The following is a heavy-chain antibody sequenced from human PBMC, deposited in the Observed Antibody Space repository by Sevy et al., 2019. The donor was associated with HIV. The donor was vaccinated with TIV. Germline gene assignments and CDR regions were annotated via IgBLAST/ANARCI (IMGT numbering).Heavy chain of an antibody. CDR3: ARDLEFYDYGDYGPAFMPDY. CDR2: IKQDGSVK. V-gene: IGHV3-7*01. D-gene: IGHD4-17*01. J-gene: IGHJ4*02. Sequence: GESLKISCAASGFTISTYWVTWVRQAPGKGLEWVANIKQDGSVKKYLDSVKGRFTISRDIAKNTLHLQMNSLRAEDTAVYYCARDLEFYDYGDYGPAFMPDYWGQGTLVTVSS. CDR1: GFTISTYW.